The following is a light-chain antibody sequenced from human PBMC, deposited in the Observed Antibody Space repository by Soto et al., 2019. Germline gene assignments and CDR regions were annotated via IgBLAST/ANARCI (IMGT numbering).Light chain of an antibody. J-gene: IGLJ3*02. CDR2: EVS. CDR1: SSDVGCYNY. V-gene: IGLV2-14*01. Sequence: QSALTQPASVSGSPGQSITISCTGTSSDVGCYNYVSRYQEHPGKAPKLMIYEVSNRASGVSNRFSDSKSGNTASLTISGLQAEDEADYYCSSYTSSSTWVFGGGTKLTVL. CDR3: SSYTSSSTWV.